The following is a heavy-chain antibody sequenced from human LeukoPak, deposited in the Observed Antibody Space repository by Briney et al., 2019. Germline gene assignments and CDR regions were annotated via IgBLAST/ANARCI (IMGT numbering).Heavy chain of an antibody. D-gene: IGHD3-3*01. CDR1: GFTFSSYS. J-gene: IGHJ4*02. CDR3: ARATYYDFWSGYLALDY. CDR2: ISSSSSYI. V-gene: IGHV3-21*04. Sequence: GGSLRLSCAASGFTFSSYSMNWVRQAPGKGLEWVSSISSSSSYIYYADSVKGRFTISRDNAKNSLYLQMNSLRAEDTAVYYCARATYYDFWSGYLALDYWGQGTLVTVSS.